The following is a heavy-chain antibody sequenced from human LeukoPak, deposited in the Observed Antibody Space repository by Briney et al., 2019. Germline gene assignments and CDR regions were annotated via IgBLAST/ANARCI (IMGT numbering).Heavy chain of an antibody. J-gene: IGHJ2*01. CDR2: IYHSGST. CDR3: ARVPLGNFWYFDL. D-gene: IGHD1-7*01. CDR1: GGSISSGGYS. V-gene: IGHV4-30-2*01. Sequence: SETLSLTCAVSGGSISSGGYSWSWIRQPPGKGLECIGYIYHSGSTYYNPSLKSRVTISVDRSKNQFSLKLSSVTAADTAVYYCARVPLGNFWYFDLWGRGTLVTVSS.